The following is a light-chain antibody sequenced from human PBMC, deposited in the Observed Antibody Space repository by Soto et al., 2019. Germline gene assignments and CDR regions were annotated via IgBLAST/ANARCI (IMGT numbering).Light chain of an antibody. CDR3: SSYTAASTLDVV. CDR2: EVT. V-gene: IGLV2-14*01. Sequence: QSVLTQPASVSGSPGQSITISCSGTSSDGDSVSWYQQHPGKAPKLIIYEVTNRPSGVSNRFSGSKSDYTASLTISGLQAEDEADYYCSSYTAASTLDVVFGEGTKGTVL. CDR1: SSDGDS. J-gene: IGLJ2*01.